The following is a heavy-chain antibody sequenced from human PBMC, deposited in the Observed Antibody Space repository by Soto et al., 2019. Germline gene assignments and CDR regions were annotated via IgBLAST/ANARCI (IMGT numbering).Heavy chain of an antibody. J-gene: IGHJ4*02. D-gene: IGHD3-3*01. CDR1: GYSISSGYY. Sequence: ETLSLTCAVSGYSISSGYYWGWIRQPPGKGLEWIGSIYHSGSTYYNPSLKSRVTISVDTSKNQFSLKLSSVTAADTAVYYCARDHTYYDFWSGYYRAYYFDYWGQGTLVTSP. CDR3: ARDHTYYDFWSGYYRAYYFDY. CDR2: IYHSGST. V-gene: IGHV4-38-2*02.